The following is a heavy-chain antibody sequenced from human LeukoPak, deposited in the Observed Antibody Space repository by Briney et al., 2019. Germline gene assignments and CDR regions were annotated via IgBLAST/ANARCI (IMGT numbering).Heavy chain of an antibody. V-gene: IGHV3-30*02. CDR3: AKASSSTRLGYMDV. CDR2: IRYDGSNK. Sequence: GGSLRLSCAASGFTFSSYGMHWVRQAPGKGLEWVAFIRYDGSNKYYADSVKGRFTISRDNSKNTLYLQMNSLRAEDTAVYYCAKASSSTRLGYMDVWGKGTTVTVSS. CDR1: GFTFSSYG. J-gene: IGHJ6*03. D-gene: IGHD2-2*01.